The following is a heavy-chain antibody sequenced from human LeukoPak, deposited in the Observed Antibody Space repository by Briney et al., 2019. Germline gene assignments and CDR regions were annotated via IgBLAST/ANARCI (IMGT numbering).Heavy chain of an antibody. D-gene: IGHD3/OR15-3a*01. CDR1: GFTFDDYG. CDR2: INWNGGST. Sequence: GGSPRLSCAASGFTFDDYGMSWVRQAPGKGLEWVSGINWNGGSTGYADSVKGRFTTSRDNAKNSLYLQMNSLRAEDTALYYCARDQGLSSYYYYMDVWGKGTTVTVSS. J-gene: IGHJ6*03. CDR3: ARDQGLSSYYYYMDV. V-gene: IGHV3-20*04.